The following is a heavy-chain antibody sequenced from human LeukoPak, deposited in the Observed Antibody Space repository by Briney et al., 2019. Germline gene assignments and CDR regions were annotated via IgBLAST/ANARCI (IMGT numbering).Heavy chain of an antibody. V-gene: IGHV4-4*02. CDR2: IYHSGST. CDR1: GGSISSSNW. Sequence: PSGTLSLTCAVSGGSISSSNWWSWVRQPPGKGLEWIGEIYHSGSTNYNPSLKSRVTISVDTSRNQFSLNLSSVTAADTAVYYCARHLSGYDYPLDYWGQGTLVTVSS. J-gene: IGHJ4*02. CDR3: ARHLSGYDYPLDY. D-gene: IGHD5-12*01.